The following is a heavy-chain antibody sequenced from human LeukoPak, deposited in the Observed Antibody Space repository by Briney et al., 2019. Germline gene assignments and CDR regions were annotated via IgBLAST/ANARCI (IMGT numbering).Heavy chain of an antibody. Sequence: PGGSLRPSCAASGFTFSSYAMSLVRQAPGKGLEWVSAISGSGGSTYYADSVKGRFTISRDNSKNTLYLQMNSLRAEDTAVYYCAKKRATVTTSLDYWGQGTLVTVSS. CDR3: AKKRATVTTSLDY. CDR2: ISGSGGST. CDR1: GFTFSSYA. J-gene: IGHJ4*02. D-gene: IGHD4-17*01. V-gene: IGHV3-23*01.